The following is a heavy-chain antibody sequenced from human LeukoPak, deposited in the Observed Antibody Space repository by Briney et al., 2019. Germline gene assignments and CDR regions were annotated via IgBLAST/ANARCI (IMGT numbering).Heavy chain of an antibody. CDR1: GFTFSSYS. D-gene: IGHD1-14*01. CDR2: ISSSSSTI. CDR3: ARDGFWLPEPKGSDY. V-gene: IGHV3-48*01. Sequence: PGGSLRLSCAASGFTFSSYSMNWVRQAPGKGLEWVSYISSSSSTIYYADSVKGRFAISRDNAKNSLYLQMNSLRAEDTAVYYCARDGFWLPEPKGSDYWGQGTLVTVSS. J-gene: IGHJ4*02.